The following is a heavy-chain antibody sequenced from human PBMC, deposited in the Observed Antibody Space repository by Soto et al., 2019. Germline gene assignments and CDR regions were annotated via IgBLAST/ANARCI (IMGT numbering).Heavy chain of an antibody. J-gene: IGHJ6*02. V-gene: IGHV1-46*01. CDR2: INPSGGST. CDR3: ARVSHYDFWSGYGHYYGMDV. D-gene: IGHD3-3*01. Sequence: ASVKVSCKASGYTFTSYYMPWVRQAPGQGLEWMGIINPSGGSTSYAQKFQGRVTMTRDTSTSTVYMELSSLRSEDTAVYYCARVSHYDFWSGYGHYYGMDVWGQGTTVTVSS. CDR1: GYTFTSYY.